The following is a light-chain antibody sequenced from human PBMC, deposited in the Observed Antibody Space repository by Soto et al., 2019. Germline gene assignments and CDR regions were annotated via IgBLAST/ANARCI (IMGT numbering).Light chain of an antibody. CDR1: SSDVGSYNL. Sequence: QSVLTQPASVSGSPGQSITISCTGTSSDVGSYNLVSWYQQHPGRAPRLIIYEGSKRPSGLSNRFSGSKSGNTASLTISGLQAEDEADYYCGAYAGSTRRFGTGTKVTV. J-gene: IGLJ1*01. CDR2: EGS. CDR3: GAYAGSTRR. V-gene: IGLV2-23*01.